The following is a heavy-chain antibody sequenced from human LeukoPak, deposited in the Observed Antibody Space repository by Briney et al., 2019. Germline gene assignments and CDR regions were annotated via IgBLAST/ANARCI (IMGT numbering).Heavy chain of an antibody. CDR1: GGSMSSYY. CDR2: IFYSGST. Sequence: SETLSLTCTVTISGGSMSSYYWSWIRQPPGKGLEYIGYIFYSGSTNYNPSLKSRVTISVDTSKHQFSLRLSSVTAADTAVYYCARAWRYGSGSYYNNYFDYWGQGTLVTVSS. CDR3: ARAWRYGSGSYYNNYFDY. J-gene: IGHJ4*02. V-gene: IGHV4-59*01. D-gene: IGHD3-10*01.